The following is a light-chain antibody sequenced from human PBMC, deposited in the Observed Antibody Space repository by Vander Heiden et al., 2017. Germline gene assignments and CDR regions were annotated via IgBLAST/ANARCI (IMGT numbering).Light chain of an antibody. J-gene: IGLJ1*01. Sequence: QSALTQPASVSGSPGQSITISCTGTSTDVANYNLVSWYQQHPGKAPKFMIYEVNKRPSGVSNLFSGSKSDNTASLTISGLQAEDEGDYYCCSYAGSTTYVFGTGTKVSVL. CDR2: EVN. CDR1: STDVANYNL. V-gene: IGLV2-23*02. CDR3: CSYAGSTTYV.